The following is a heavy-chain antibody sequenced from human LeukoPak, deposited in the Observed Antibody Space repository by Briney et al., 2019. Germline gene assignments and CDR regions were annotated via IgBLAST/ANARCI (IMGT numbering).Heavy chain of an antibody. J-gene: IGHJ5*02. Sequence: GASVKVSCKASGYRFSSVGISWVRQAPGQGLEWIGWVSTYNSETNYAPKFQARVTMTKDPSTSTVFLEMWSLRADDTAVYYCVRDNWNEFDPWGQGTLVTVSS. CDR2: VSTYNSET. CDR3: VRDNWNEFDP. CDR1: GYRFSSVG. D-gene: IGHD1-1*01. V-gene: IGHV1-18*01.